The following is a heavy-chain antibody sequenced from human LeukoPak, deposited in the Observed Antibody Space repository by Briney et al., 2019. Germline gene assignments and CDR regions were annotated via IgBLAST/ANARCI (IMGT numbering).Heavy chain of an antibody. D-gene: IGHD1-26*01. CDR2: INPSGGST. CDR3: ATVSLGATTTDTNFDY. V-gene: IGHV1-46*01. Sequence: ASVKVSCKASGYTFTSYYMHWVRQAPGQGLEWMGIINPSGGSTTYAQKLQGRVTMTTDTSTSTAYMELRSLRSDDTAVYYCATVSLGATTTDTNFDYWGQGTLVTVSS. CDR1: GYTFTSYY. J-gene: IGHJ4*02.